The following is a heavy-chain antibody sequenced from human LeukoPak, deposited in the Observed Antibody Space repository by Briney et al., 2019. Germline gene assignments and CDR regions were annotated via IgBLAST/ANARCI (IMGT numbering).Heavy chain of an antibody. J-gene: IGHJ6*03. V-gene: IGHV4-39*07. CDR3: ARRLLWFGETRYYVDV. D-gene: IGHD3-10*01. Sequence: MTSETLSLTCTVSGGSISSSSYYWGWIRQPPGKGLEWIGEINHSGSTNYNPSLKSRVTISVDTSKNQFSLKLSSVTAADTAVYYCARRLLWFGETRYYVDVWGKGTTVTISS. CDR1: GGSISSSSYY. CDR2: INHSGST.